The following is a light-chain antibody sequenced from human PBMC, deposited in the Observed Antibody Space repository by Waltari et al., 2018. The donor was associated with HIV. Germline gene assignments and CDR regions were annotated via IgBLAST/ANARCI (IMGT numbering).Light chain of an antibody. CDR1: SSDVGGYSY. Sequence: SALAQPPSASGSPGQSVTISCTGTSSDVGGYSYVSWYQQHPGKAPKLIISEVNKRPSGVPDRFSGSKSGNTASLTVSGLQAEDEAEDYCSSYVGVNNLVFGGGTKLTVL. J-gene: IGLJ3*02. CDR2: EVN. CDR3: SSYVGVNNLV. V-gene: IGLV2-8*01.